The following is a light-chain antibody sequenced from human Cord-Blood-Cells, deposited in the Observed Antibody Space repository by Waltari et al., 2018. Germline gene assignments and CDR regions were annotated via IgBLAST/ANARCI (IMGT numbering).Light chain of an antibody. Sequence: EIVLTQSPATLSLSPGERATLSCRASQSVSSYLAWYQQKPGQAPRLLIYDASNRATVIPARVNGSGSGTDFTLTISSLEPEDFAVYYCQQRSNWPLTFGGGTKVEIK. V-gene: IGKV3-11*01. CDR2: DAS. J-gene: IGKJ4*01. CDR1: QSVSSY. CDR3: QQRSNWPLT.